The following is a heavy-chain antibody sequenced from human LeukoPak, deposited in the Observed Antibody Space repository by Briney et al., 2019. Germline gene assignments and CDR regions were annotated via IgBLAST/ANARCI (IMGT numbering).Heavy chain of an antibody. CDR3: ARQIVVVAATREGYNWFDP. Sequence: SETLSLTCTVSGGSISSGSYYWSWIRQPAGKGLEWIGRIYTSGSTNYNPSLKSRVTISVDTSKNQFSLKLSSVTAADTAVYYCARQIVVVAATREGYNWFDPWGQGTLVTVSS. V-gene: IGHV4-61*02. J-gene: IGHJ5*02. CDR2: IYTSGST. D-gene: IGHD2-15*01. CDR1: GGSISSGSYY.